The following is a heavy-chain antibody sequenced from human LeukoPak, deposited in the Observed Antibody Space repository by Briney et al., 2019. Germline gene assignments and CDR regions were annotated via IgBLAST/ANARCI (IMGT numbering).Heavy chain of an antibody. V-gene: IGHV4-31*03. J-gene: IGHJ5*02. D-gene: IGHD2-2*02. CDR2: IYYSGST. CDR1: GGSINSGSYY. CDR3: ARKTSTIPMDNNWFDP. Sequence: PSETLSLTCTVSGGSINSGSYYWSWIRQHPGKGLEWIGYIYYSGSTYYNPSLKSRITISLDTSKNQFSLKLSSVTAADTAVYYCARKTSTIPMDNNWFDPWGQGTLVTVSS.